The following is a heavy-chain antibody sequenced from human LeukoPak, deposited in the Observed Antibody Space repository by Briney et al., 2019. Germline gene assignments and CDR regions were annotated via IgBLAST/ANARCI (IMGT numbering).Heavy chain of an antibody. CDR2: MSPNSGDT. V-gene: IGHV1-8*01. Sequence: ASVKVSCKASGYTFTSYDINWVRHATGQGLEWMGWMSPNSGDTGYAQKFQGRVTMTRDNSISTAYMELTSLRSEDTAIYYCARGPPNWGFDFWGQGALVTVSS. J-gene: IGHJ4*02. D-gene: IGHD7-27*01. CDR1: GYTFTSYD. CDR3: ARGPPNWGFDF.